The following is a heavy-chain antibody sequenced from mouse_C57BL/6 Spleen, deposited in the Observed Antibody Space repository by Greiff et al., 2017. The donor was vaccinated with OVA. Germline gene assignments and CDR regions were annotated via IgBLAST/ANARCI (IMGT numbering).Heavy chain of an antibody. Sequence: QVQLQQSGPELVKPGASVKISCKASGYAFSSSWMNWVKQRPGKGLEWIGRIYPGDGDTNYNGKFKGKATLTADKSSSTAYMQLSSLTSEDSAVYFCAQTAQARAWFAYWGQGTLVTVSA. CDR3: AQTAQARAWFAY. CDR1: GYAFSSSW. J-gene: IGHJ3*01. D-gene: IGHD3-2*02. CDR2: IYPGDGDT. V-gene: IGHV1-82*01.